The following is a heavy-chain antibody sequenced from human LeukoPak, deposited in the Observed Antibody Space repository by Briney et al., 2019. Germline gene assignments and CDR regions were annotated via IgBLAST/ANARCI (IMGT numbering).Heavy chain of an antibody. V-gene: IGHV4-39*01. CDR2: IYYSGST. D-gene: IGHD4-17*01. Sequence: SETLSLTCTVSGGSISSSSYYWGWIRQPPGKGLEWIGSIYYSGSTYYNPSLKSRVTISVDTSKNQFSLKLSSVTAADTAVYYCARHVQAYGDSIGYFDLWGRGTLVTVSS. J-gene: IGHJ2*01. CDR3: ARHVQAYGDSIGYFDL. CDR1: GGSISSSSYY.